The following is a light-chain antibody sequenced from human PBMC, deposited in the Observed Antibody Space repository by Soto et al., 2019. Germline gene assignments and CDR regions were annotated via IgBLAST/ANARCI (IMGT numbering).Light chain of an antibody. CDR2: ANS. V-gene: IGLV1-40*01. CDR1: SSSIGAFYD. CDR3: QPYDSSLXGYV. J-gene: IGLJ1*01. Sequence: QSFLTQPPSVSGAPVQRVTISCAGSSSSIGAFYDLHWYQQLPGASPKLLIYANSNRPSGFPDRFSGSKSGTSASLAITGLQDEDEDDYYCQPYDSSLXGYVFGSGTKVXV.